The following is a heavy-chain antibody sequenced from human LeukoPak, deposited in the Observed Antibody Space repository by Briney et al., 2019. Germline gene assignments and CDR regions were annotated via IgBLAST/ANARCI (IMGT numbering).Heavy chain of an antibody. CDR2: ISSSSSYI. D-gene: IGHD6-19*01. CDR1: GFTFSIYT. V-gene: IGHV3-21*01. Sequence: PWGSLRLSCAASGFTFSIYTMNWVRQAPGKGLEWVSSISSSSSYIYYADSVKGRFTISRDNAKNSLYLLMNSLRAEDTAVYYCARDHSYSSGWPYYYYYYMDVWGKGTTVTVSS. J-gene: IGHJ6*03. CDR3: ARDHSYSSGWPYYYYYYMDV.